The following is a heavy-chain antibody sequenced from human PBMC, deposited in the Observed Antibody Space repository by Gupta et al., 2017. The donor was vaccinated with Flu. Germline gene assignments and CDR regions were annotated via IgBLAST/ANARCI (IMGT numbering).Heavy chain of an antibody. CDR3: TRSELRFLELGDY. CDR1: GFTLSAYS. J-gene: IGHJ4*02. V-gene: IGHV3-48*02. CDR2: ISSSSNKI. Sequence: EVQLVESGGGLVQPGESLRLSCVASGFTLSAYSMNWVRQAPGKRLEWVSYISSSSNKIYYADSVKGRFTVPRDNAKNSLYLQMNSLRDEDTAVYYCTRSELRFLELGDYWGQGTLVTVSS. D-gene: IGHD3-3*01.